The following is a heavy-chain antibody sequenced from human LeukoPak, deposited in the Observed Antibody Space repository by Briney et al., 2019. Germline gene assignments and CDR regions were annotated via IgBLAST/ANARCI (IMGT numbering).Heavy chain of an antibody. CDR2: LSFDGSSE. D-gene: IGHD6-19*01. V-gene: IGHV3-30*18. Sequence: GGSLRLSCAASGFAFSTYGIHWVRQAPGKGLEWVAVLSFDGSSEYYADSVKGRFTVSRGNSKNTLYLQMNSLRDEDTAVYYCAKGSGSSGWNDLLGVVDYWGQGTLVTVSS. CDR3: AKGSGSSGWNDLLGVVDY. J-gene: IGHJ4*02. CDR1: GFAFSTYG.